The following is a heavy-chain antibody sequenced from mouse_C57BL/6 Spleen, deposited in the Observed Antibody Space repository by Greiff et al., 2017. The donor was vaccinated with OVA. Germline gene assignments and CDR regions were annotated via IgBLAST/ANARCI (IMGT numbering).Heavy chain of an antibody. CDR2: INPGSGGT. V-gene: IGHV1-54*01. CDR3: ARGILITTVVESFDY. D-gene: IGHD1-1*01. J-gene: IGHJ2*01. Sequence: VQLQQSGAELVRPGTSVKVSCKASGYAFTNYLIEWVQQRPGQGLEWIGVINPGSGGTNYNEKFKGKATLTADKSSSTAYMQLSSLTSEDSAVYVCARGILITTVVESFDYWGQGTTLTVSS. CDR1: GYAFTNYL.